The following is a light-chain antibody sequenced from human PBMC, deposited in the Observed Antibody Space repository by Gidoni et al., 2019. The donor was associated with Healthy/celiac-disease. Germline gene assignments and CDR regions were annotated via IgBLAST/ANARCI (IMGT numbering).Light chain of an antibody. V-gene: IGLV2-14*03. CDR1: SSDVGGYNY. J-gene: IGLJ2*01. Sequence: SALTPPASVSGSPGQSITISCTGTSSDVGGYNYVSWYQQHPGKAPKLMIYDVSNRPSGVSNRLSGAKSGNTASRTSSGLQAEDEADYYCSSYTSSSTPVFGGGTKLTVL. CDR3: SSYTSSSTPV. CDR2: DVS.